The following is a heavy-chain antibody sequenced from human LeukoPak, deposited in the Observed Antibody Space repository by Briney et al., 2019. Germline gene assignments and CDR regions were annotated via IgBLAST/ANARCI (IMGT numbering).Heavy chain of an antibody. D-gene: IGHD3-9*01. V-gene: IGHV4-59*01. CDR3: ARAPNFDILTGYYFDY. J-gene: IGHJ4*02. CDR1: GLTFSHYG. CDR2: IYDSGSS. Sequence: GSLRLSCEASGLTFSHYGMHWVRQAPGKGLEWIGNIYDSGSSNYNPSLKSRVTISLDTSKNQFSLRLTSVTAADTAVYYCARAPNFDILTGYYFDYWGQGTLVTVSS.